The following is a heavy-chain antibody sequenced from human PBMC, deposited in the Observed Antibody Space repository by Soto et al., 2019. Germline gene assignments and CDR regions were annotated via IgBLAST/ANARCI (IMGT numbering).Heavy chain of an antibody. CDR3: AKSLGDTYGSGSYYSGVDYYYYMDV. Sequence: GGSLRLSCAASGFTFSSYAMSWVRQAPGKGLEWVSAISGSGGSTYYADSVKGRFTISRDNSKNTLYLQMNSLRAEDTAVYYCAKSLGDTYGSGSYYSGVDYYYYMDVWGKGTTVTVSS. D-gene: IGHD3-10*01. CDR2: ISGSGGST. CDR1: GFTFSSYA. V-gene: IGHV3-23*01. J-gene: IGHJ6*03.